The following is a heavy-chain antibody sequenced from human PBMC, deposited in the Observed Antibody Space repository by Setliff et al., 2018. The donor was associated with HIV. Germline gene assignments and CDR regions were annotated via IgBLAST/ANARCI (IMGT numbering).Heavy chain of an antibody. J-gene: IGHJ3*01. D-gene: IGHD1-1*01. CDR3: AREKGCDGGTCGKAFDV. CDR1: GFTFSHYW. CDR2: ISDDGSST. Sequence: GGSLRLSCAASGFTFSHYWMHWVRQGPGKGLVWVSRISDDGSSTGYAGSVKGRFTISRDNAKNTLFLEMNSLRAEDTAVYFCAREKGCDGGTCGKAFDVWGQGTMVTVSS. V-gene: IGHV3-74*01.